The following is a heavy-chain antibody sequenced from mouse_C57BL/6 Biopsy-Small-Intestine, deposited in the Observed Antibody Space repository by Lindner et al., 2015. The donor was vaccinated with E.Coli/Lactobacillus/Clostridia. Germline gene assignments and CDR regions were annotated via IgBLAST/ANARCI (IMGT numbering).Heavy chain of an antibody. V-gene: IGHV1-19*01. CDR3: ARNLYYSYVFAY. CDR2: VIPNNGGT. J-gene: IGHJ3*01. Sequence: VQLQESGPELVKPGASVKMSCKASGYTFTDYDMNWVKQSHGKSLEWIGRVIPNNGGTSYNQKFKGKATLTVDKSLSTAYMQLNSLTSEDSAVYYCARNLYYSYVFAYWGQGTLVTVSA. D-gene: IGHD2-12*01. CDR1: GYTFTDYD.